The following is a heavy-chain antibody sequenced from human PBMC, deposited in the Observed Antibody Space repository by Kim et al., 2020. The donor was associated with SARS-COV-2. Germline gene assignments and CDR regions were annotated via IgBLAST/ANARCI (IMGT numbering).Heavy chain of an antibody. Sequence: ADSVKGRVTISRDNDNTSLYLQMNSLRAEDTALYYCAKAAGLYGDSYFDYWGQGTLVTVSS. CDR3: AKAAGLYGDSYFDY. D-gene: IGHD4-17*01. V-gene: IGHV3-9*01. J-gene: IGHJ4*02.